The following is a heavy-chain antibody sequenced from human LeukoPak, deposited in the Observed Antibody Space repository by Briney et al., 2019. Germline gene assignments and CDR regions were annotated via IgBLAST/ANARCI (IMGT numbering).Heavy chain of an antibody. D-gene: IGHD2-15*01. CDR3: ARGGDIVVVVAATPDY. V-gene: IGHV3-21*01. CDR1: GFTFSSYS. J-gene: IGHJ4*02. Sequence: GGPLILSWASPGFTFSSYSRTWGRKPPGKVLGRVSPSSSSSSYIYYADSVKGRFTISRDNAKNSLYLQMNSLRAEDTAVYYCARGGDIVVVVAATPDYWGQGTLVTVSS. CDR2: SSSSSSYI.